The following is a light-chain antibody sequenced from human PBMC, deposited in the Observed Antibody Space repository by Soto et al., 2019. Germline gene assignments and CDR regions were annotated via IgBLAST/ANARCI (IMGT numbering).Light chain of an antibody. V-gene: IGKV1-5*01. CDR2: DAS. J-gene: IGKJ1*01. CDR1: QSISVW. Sequence: DIPMTQSPSTLSASVGERVTITCRASQSISVWMAWYQQKPGRAPKLLIYDASNLESGVTSRFSGSGSGTEFTLAIRSRQPDDFATYYCQQYNSYSWTFGQGTQVEIK. CDR3: QQYNSYSWT.